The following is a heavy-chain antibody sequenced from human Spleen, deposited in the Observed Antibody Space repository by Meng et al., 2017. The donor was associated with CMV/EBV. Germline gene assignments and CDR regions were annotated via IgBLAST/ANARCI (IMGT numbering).Heavy chain of an antibody. J-gene: IGHJ5*02. CDR2: ISGSGGST. V-gene: IGHV3-23*01. CDR3: AKVPHVRIAADNWFDP. D-gene: IGHD6-13*01. CDR1: GFTFSSYA. Sequence: GESLKISCTASGFTFSSYAMSWVRQAPGKGLEWVSAISGSGGSTYYADSVKGRFTISRDNSKNTLYLQMNSLRAEDTAVYYCAKVPHVRIAADNWFDPWGQGTLVTVSS.